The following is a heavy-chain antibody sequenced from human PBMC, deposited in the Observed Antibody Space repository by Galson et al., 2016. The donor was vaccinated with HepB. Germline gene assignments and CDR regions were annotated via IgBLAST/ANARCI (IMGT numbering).Heavy chain of an antibody. J-gene: IGHJ4*02. CDR3: ARGRRFDYVWGSYRYPTAFDY. V-gene: IGHV4-59*12. Sequence: SETLSLTCSVSSGGSISGYYWSWIRQPPGKALEWIGYMYMYKSGSTKYNPSLKSRVTISVDTSKNQFSLKLSSVTAADTAVYYCARGRRFDYVWGSYRYPTAFDYWGQGTLVTVSS. CDR1: SGGSISGYY. D-gene: IGHD3-16*02. CDR2: MYKSGST.